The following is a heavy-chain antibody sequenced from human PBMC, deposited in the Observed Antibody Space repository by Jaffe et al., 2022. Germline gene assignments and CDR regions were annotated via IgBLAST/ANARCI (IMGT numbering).Heavy chain of an antibody. CDR1: GYSISSGYY. J-gene: IGHJ4*02. Sequence: QVQLQESGPGLVKPSETLSLTCAVSGYSISSGYYWGWIRQPPGKGLEWIGSIYHSGSTYYNPSLKSRVTISVDTSKNQFSLKLSSVTAADTAVYYCAADGGSSVVDYWGQGTLVTVSS. CDR3: AADGGSSVVDY. CDR2: IYHSGST. D-gene: IGHD6-13*01. V-gene: IGHV4-38-2*01.